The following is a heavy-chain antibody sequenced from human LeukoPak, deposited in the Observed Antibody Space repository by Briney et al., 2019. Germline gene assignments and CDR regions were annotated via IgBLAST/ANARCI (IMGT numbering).Heavy chain of an antibody. D-gene: IGHD3-22*01. V-gene: IGHV4-59*01. J-gene: IGHJ3*02. CDR2: IYYSGST. CDR3: ARFYDSSGIDAFDI. Sequence: KPSETLSLTCTVSGGSISSYYWSWIRQPPGKGLEWIGYIYYSGSTNYNPSLKSRVTISVDTSKNQFSLKLSSVTAADTAVYYCARFYDSSGIDAFDIWGQGTMVTVSS. CDR1: GGSISSYY.